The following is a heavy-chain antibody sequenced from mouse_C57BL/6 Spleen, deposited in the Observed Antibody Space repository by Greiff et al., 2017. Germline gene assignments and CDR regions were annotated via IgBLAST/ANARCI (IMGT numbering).Heavy chain of an antibody. CDR1: GFNIKDDY. D-gene: IGHD2-4*01. V-gene: IGHV14-4*01. CDR3: TRYDYVSDY. CDR2: IDPENGDT. J-gene: IGHJ2*01. Sequence: VQLQQSGAELVRPGASVKLSCTASGFNIKDDYMHWVKQRPEQGLEWIGWIDPENGDTEYASKFQGKATITADTASNTAYLQLSSLTSEDTAVYYCTRYDYVSDYWGQGTTLTVSS.